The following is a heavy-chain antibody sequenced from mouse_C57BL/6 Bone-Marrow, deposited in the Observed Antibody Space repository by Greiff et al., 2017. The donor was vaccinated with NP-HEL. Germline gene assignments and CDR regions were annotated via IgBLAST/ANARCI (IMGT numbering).Heavy chain of an antibody. D-gene: IGHD1-1*01. J-gene: IGHJ4*01. CDR2: IDPEDGET. Sequence: VQLKESGAELVKPGASVKLSCTASGFNIKDYYMHWVKQRTEQGLEWIGRIDPEDGETKYAPKFQGKATITADTSSNTAYLQLSSLTSEDTAVYYCAKFPIYYSGSSPPYAMDYWGQGTSVTVSS. CDR1: GFNIKDYY. V-gene: IGHV14-2*01. CDR3: AKFPIYYSGSSPPYAMDY.